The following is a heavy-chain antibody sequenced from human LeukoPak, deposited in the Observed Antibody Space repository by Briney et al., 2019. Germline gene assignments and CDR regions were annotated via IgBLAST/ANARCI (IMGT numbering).Heavy chain of an antibody. CDR3: AKDTASGSWFYFDY. CDR2: ISWNSGSI. Sequence: GGSLRLSCAASGFTFDDYAMHWVRHAPGKGLEWVSGISWNSGSIDYADSVKGRFTISRDNAKNSLYLQMNSLRAEDTALYYCAKDTASGSWFYFDYWGQGTLVTVSS. J-gene: IGHJ4*02. CDR1: GFTFDDYA. D-gene: IGHD1-26*01. V-gene: IGHV3-9*01.